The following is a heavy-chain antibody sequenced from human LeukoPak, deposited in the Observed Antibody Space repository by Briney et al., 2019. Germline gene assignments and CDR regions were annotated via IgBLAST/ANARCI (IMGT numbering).Heavy chain of an antibody. V-gene: IGHV4-39*01. CDR3: ARHGSGYGDYFDY. CDR2: IYYSGST. Sequence: SETLSLICSVSGGSISSSTYYWGWIRQPPGTGLEWIGSIYYSGSTDYNPSLKSRVTISVDTSKNQFSLELSPVTAADTAVYYCARHGSGYGDYFDYWGQGTLVTVSS. J-gene: IGHJ4*02. CDR1: GGSISSSTYY. D-gene: IGHD3-10*01.